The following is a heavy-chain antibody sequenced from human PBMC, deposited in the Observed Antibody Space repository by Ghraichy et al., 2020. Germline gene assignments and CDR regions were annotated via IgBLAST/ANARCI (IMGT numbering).Heavy chain of an antibody. J-gene: IGHJ4*02. CDR3: ARTATVTYFDY. CDR2: IYYSGSI. Sequence: SETLSLTCTVSGGSISSGGYYWSWIRQHPGKGLEWIGYIYYSGSIYYNPSLKSRVTISVDTSKNQFSLKLSSVTAADTAVYYCARTATVTYFDYWGQGTLVTVSS. D-gene: IGHD4-17*01. CDR1: GGSISSGGYY. V-gene: IGHV4-31*03.